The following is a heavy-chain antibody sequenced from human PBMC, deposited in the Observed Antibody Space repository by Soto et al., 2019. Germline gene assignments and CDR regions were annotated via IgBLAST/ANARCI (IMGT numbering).Heavy chain of an antibody. D-gene: IGHD2-2*01. V-gene: IGHV4-39*01. CDR1: GGSIISSNYY. CDR3: ARYYVTDVVVVAAGKDYMDV. CDR2: LSYSGST. Sequence: QLHVQESGPGLVKPWETLSLTCTVSGGSIISSNYYWGWIRQPPGHGLKWSAGLSYSGSTYYNPSLERQVTKSVSTSKDPFSVKVSSVTAADTAVYYGARYYVTDVVVVAAGKDYMDVWGKGTTVTVSS. J-gene: IGHJ6*03.